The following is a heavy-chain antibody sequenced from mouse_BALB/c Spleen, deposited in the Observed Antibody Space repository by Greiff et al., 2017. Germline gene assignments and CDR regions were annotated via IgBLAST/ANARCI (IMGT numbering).Heavy chain of an antibody. CDR2: IDPANGNT. J-gene: IGHJ2*01. Sequence: VQLKESGAELVKPGASVKLSCTASGFNIKDTYMHWVKQRPEQGLEWIGRIDPANGNTKYDPKFQGKATITADTSSNTAYLQLSSLTSEDTAVYYCAPLYDSYFDYWGQGTTLTVSS. D-gene: IGHD2-3*01. CDR3: APLYDSYFDY. V-gene: IGHV14-3*02. CDR1: GFNIKDTY.